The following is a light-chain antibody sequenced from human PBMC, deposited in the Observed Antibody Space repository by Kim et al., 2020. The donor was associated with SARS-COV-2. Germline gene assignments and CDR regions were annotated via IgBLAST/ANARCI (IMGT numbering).Light chain of an antibody. CDR2: EVS. V-gene: IGLV2-8*01. J-gene: IGLJ2*01. Sequence: QSALTQTPSAFGSPGQSVTISCTGTSSDVGGYNYVSWYQQHPGKAPKLMIYEVSKRPSGVPDRFSGSKSGNTASLTVSGLQAEDEADYYCSSYAGSNNLVFGGGTQLTVL. CDR3: SSYAGSNNLV. CDR1: SSDVGGYNY.